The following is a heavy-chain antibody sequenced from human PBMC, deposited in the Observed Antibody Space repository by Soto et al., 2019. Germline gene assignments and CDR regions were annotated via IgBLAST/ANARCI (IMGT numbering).Heavy chain of an antibody. Sequence: PGGSLRLSCAASGFTFSSYGMHWVRQAPGKGLEWVAVISYDGSNKYYADSVKGRFTISRDNSKYTLYLQMNSLRAEDTAVYYCAKDASGSYPNYFDYWGQGTLVTVPQ. CDR2: ISYDGSNK. CDR3: AKDASGSYPNYFDY. D-gene: IGHD1-26*01. V-gene: IGHV3-30*18. CDR1: GFTFSSYG. J-gene: IGHJ4*02.